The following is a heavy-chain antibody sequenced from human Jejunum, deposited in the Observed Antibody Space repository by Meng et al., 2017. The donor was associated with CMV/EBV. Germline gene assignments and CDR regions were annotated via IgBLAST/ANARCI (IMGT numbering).Heavy chain of an antibody. D-gene: IGHD3-3*01. V-gene: IGHV4-30-4*08. CDR3: ARGSIFVSFDS. CDR1: GGSIGSGDYY. Sequence: QGQLQESGPGLVKPSKTLSLTCSVSGGSIGSGDYYWSWIRQPPGKGLEWIGYIHDTGSTYYNPSLKSRVDISLGTSRNHFSLTLSSVTAEDTAVYFCARGSIFVSFDSWGQGTLVTVSS. CDR2: IHDTGST. J-gene: IGHJ4*02.